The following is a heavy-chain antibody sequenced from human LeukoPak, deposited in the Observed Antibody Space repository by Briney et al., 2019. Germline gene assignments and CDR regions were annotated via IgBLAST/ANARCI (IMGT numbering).Heavy chain of an antibody. D-gene: IGHD3-3*01. CDR3: ARDVRYIDFWSGYYIFDP. CDR2: INPNSGGT. Sequence: ASVKVSCKASGYTFTGYYMHWVRQAPGQGLEWMGWINPNSGGTNYAQKFQGRVTMTRDTSISTAYMELSRLRSDDTAVYYCARDVRYIDFWSGYYIFDPWGQGTLVTVSS. CDR1: GYTFTGYY. J-gene: IGHJ5*02. V-gene: IGHV1-2*02.